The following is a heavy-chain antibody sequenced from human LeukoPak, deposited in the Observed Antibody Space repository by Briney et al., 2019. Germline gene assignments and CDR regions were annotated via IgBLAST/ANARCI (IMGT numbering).Heavy chain of an antibody. D-gene: IGHD3-22*01. CDR3: ARGSGKYYYDSSGYYHVNWFDP. V-gene: IGHV4-34*01. Sequence: SETLSLTCAVYGGSFSGYYWSWIRQPPGKGLEWIWEINHSGSTNYNPSLKSRVTISVDTSKNQFSLKLSSVTAADTAVYYCARGSGKYYYDSSGYYHVNWFDPWGQGTLVTVSS. J-gene: IGHJ5*02. CDR1: GGSFSGYY. CDR2: INHSGST.